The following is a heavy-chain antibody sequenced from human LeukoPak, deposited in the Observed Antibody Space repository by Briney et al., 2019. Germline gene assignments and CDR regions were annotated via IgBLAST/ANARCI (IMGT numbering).Heavy chain of an antibody. CDR1: GGLISSGSYY. CDR2: IYYRVTS. V-gene: IGHV4-61*01. J-gene: IGHJ4*02. Sequence: PSETLSLTCTVSGGLISSGSYYWSWIRQPPGKGLEWIGYIYYRVTSDYNPSLKSRVTMSVDMSTRQISLKLSSVTAADTAVYYCARAVRGDGSGSLWGPGTLVTVSS. CDR3: ARAVRGDGSGSL. D-gene: IGHD3-10*01.